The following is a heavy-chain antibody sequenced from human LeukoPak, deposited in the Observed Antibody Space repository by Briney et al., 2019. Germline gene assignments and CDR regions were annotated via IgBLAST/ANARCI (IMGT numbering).Heavy chain of an antibody. CDR2: ISWNSGSI. Sequence: PGGSLRLSCAASGFTFDDYAMHWVRQAPGKGLKWVSGISWNSGSIGYADSVKGRFTISRDNAKKSLYLQMNSLRVEDTGVYYCASWGEGALDNWGQGTLVTVSS. CDR3: ASWGEGALDN. CDR1: GFTFDDYA. J-gene: IGHJ4*02. V-gene: IGHV3-9*01. D-gene: IGHD1-26*01.